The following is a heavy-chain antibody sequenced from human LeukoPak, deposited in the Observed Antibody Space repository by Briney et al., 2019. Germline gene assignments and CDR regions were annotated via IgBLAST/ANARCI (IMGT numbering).Heavy chain of an antibody. J-gene: IGHJ5*02. Sequence: PGGSLRLSCAASGFTFSIYWMNWVRQAPGKGLVWVSHINSDGSGTGYADSVKGRFTISRDNAKNTLYLQMNSLGAEDTAVYYCARGIVGATDPWGQGTLVTGSS. CDR1: GFTFSIYW. V-gene: IGHV3-74*01. CDR2: INSDGSGT. CDR3: ARGIVGATDP. D-gene: IGHD1-26*01.